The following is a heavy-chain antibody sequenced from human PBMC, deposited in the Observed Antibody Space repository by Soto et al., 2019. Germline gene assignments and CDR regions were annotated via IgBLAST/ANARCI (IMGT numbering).Heavy chain of an antibody. D-gene: IGHD6-6*01. Sequence: QVQLVESGGGVVQPGRSLRLSCAASGFTFSSYGMHWVRQAPGKGLEWVAVIWYDGNDKYYADSVKGRFTISRDNAKNTVSLQMNSLRAEDTAVYYCARDRHSSSSGYFEYWGQGTLVTVSS. CDR1: GFTFSSYG. J-gene: IGHJ4*02. V-gene: IGHV3-33*01. CDR2: IWYDGNDK. CDR3: ARDRHSSSSGYFEY.